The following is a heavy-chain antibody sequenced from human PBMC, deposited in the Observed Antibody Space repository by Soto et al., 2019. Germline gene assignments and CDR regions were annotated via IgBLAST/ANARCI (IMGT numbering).Heavy chain of an antibody. CDR3: ASRVPSRSYYLYYGLDV. Sequence: PSETLSLTCTVSGDSISSCGYYWSWIRQLPGKGLEWIGYISHSGHTDYNPSLRSRVSLSVDTSQNHSSLRLSSVTAADTAVYYCASRVPSRSYYLYYGLDVWGQGTTVTVSS. V-gene: IGHV4-31*03. J-gene: IGHJ6*02. D-gene: IGHD3-10*01. CDR1: GDSISSCGYY. CDR2: ISHSGHT.